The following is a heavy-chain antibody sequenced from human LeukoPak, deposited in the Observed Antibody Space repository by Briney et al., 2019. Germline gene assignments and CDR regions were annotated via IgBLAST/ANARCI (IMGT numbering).Heavy chain of an antibody. CDR3: ARGQYYDFWSGYYYSPHFDY. CDR2: INPNSSGT. J-gene: IGHJ4*02. Sequence: ASVKVSCKASGYTFTGYNIHWVRQAPGQGLEWMGWINPNSSGTNYAQKFQGRVTMTRDTSISTAYMELNRLRSDDTAVYYCARGQYYDFWSGYYYSPHFDYWGQGTLVTVSS. V-gene: IGHV1-2*02. D-gene: IGHD3-3*01. CDR1: GYTFTGYN.